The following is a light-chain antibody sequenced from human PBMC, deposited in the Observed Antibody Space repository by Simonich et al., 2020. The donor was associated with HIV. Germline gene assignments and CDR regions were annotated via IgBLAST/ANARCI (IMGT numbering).Light chain of an antibody. CDR1: QSVSSN. V-gene: IGKV3-15*01. Sequence: EIVMTQSPATLSVSPGERAPPSCRARQSVSSNLAWYQQKPGQAPRLHIYGASTRATGITARFSGSGSGTEFTLTISSLQSEDFAVYYCQQRSNWLTFGGGTKVEIK. J-gene: IGKJ4*01. CDR2: GAS. CDR3: QQRSNWLT.